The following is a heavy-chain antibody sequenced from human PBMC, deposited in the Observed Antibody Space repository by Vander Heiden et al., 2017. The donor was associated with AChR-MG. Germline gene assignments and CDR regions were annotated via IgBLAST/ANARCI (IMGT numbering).Heavy chain of an antibody. Sequence: QVQLVQSGAEVKKPGASVKVPCKASGYTFTSYGISWVRQAPGQGLEWMGWISAYNGNTNYAQKLQGRVTMTTDTSTSTAYMELRSLRSDDTAVYYCARDKQLVVAGAGSYWYFDLWGRGTLVTVSS. V-gene: IGHV1-18*01. CDR3: ARDKQLVVAGAGSYWYFDL. J-gene: IGHJ2*01. CDR1: GYTFTSYG. D-gene: IGHD6-19*01. CDR2: ISAYNGNT.